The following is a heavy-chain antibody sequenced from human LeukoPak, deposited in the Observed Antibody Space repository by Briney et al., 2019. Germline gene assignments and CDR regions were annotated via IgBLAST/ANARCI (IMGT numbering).Heavy chain of an antibody. CDR1: GDAVYY. Sequence: PSETLSLTCTVSGDAVYYWNWIRQPAGKGLEWIGRIYNNESTWSNPSLKSRVSMSIDTSKNQFSLKLNSVTAADTAVYYCAKSNGYGLIDIWGQGAMVTVSS. CDR2: IYNNEST. D-gene: IGHD3-22*01. J-gene: IGHJ3*02. V-gene: IGHV4-4*07. CDR3: AKSNGYGLIDI.